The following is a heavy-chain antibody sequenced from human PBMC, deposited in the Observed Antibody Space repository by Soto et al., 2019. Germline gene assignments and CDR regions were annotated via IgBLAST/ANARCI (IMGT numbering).Heavy chain of an antibody. Sequence: ASVKVSCKASGNTFIGYAVHWLRLAPGQGLEWMGWINTDTGNTKYSQKFQGRLAISRDTSASTVYMELSSLKSQDTTVYYCARRVSGWFDPWGQGIPVTVSS. CDR2: INTDTGNT. CDR3: ARRVSGWFDP. CDR1: GNTFIGYA. V-gene: IGHV1-3*04. J-gene: IGHJ5*02. D-gene: IGHD2-8*01.